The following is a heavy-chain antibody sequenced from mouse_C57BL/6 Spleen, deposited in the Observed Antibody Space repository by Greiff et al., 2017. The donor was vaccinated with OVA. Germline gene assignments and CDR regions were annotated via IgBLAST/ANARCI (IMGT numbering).Heavy chain of an antibody. D-gene: IGHD1-1*01. CDR2: INPSTGGT. CDR3: ARKELRGYFDV. J-gene: IGHJ1*03. Sequence: LVESGPELVKPGASVKISCKASGYSFTGYYMNWVKQSPEKSLEWIGEINPSTGGTTYNQKFKAKATLTVDKSSSTAYMQLKSLTSEDSAVYYCARKELRGYFDVWGTGTTVTVSS. CDR1: GYSFTGYY. V-gene: IGHV1-42*01.